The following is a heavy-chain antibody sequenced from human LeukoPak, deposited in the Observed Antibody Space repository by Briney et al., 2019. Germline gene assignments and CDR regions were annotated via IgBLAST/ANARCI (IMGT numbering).Heavy chain of an antibody. CDR1: GFTFSSYA. CDR3: ARGPATYYDFWSGYPNWFDP. Sequence: GGSLRLFCAASGFTFSSYAMHWVRQAPGKGLEYVSAVKGRFTISRDNSKNTLYLQMGSLRAEDMAVYCARGPATYYDFWSGYPNWFDPWGQGTLVTVSS. J-gene: IGHJ5*02. D-gene: IGHD3-3*01. V-gene: IGHV3-64*01.